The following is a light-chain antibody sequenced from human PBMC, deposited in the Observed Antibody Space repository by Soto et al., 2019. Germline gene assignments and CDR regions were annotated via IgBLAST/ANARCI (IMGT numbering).Light chain of an antibody. Sequence: DIVMTQSPSTLSMSPGERAPLSCRASRSVSSNLAWYQQKPGQAPRLLIYGASTRATGIPARFSGSGSGTEFALTLSRLEAEDFAVYYCHQYGNAPWTFGQGTKVDI. CDR2: GAS. CDR1: RSVSSN. J-gene: IGKJ1*01. V-gene: IGKV3-15*01. CDR3: HQYGNAPWT.